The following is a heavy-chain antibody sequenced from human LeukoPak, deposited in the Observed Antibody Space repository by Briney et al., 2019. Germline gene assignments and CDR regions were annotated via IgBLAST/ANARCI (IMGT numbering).Heavy chain of an antibody. D-gene: IGHD3-3*01. CDR1: GGSVSSGSYY. CDR3: GRDNKVRRFWGGYGVPYYYYYGKDV. Sequence: TSETLSLTCTVSGGSVSSGSYYWSWVRQPPGKGLEWIGYISYSGSTNYNPSLKSRVTISVDTSKNQFSLELSSVTAADTAVDYFGRDNKVRRFWGGYGVPYYYYYGKDVWGQGTTVTVSS. J-gene: IGHJ6*02. V-gene: IGHV4-61*01. CDR2: ISYSGST.